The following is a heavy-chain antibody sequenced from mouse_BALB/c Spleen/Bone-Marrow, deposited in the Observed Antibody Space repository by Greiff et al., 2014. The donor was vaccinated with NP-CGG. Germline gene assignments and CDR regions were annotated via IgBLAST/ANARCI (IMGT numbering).Heavy chain of an antibody. CDR3: ARVYGWYFDV. CDR1: GFTFSSYG. Sequence: VQLKESGGGLVQPGGSLELSCVASGFTFSSYGMSWVRQTPDKRLELVATINNNGGSTYYPDSVKGQFTISRDNAKNTLYLQMSSLKSEDTAMYYCARVYGWYFDVWGAGTTVTVSS. J-gene: IGHJ1*01. V-gene: IGHV5-6-3*01. D-gene: IGHD1-1*01. CDR2: INNNGGST.